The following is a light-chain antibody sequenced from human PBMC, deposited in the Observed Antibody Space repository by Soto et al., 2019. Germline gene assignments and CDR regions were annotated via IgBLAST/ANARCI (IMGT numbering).Light chain of an antibody. CDR3: QQYNSYSPEGLT. CDR1: QTISSW. J-gene: IGKJ4*01. V-gene: IGKV1-5*01. Sequence: DIQMTQSPSTLSGSVGDRVTITCRASQTISSWLAWYQQKPGKAPKLLIYDASSLESGVPSRFSGFSSGTEFTLTISSLQPDDFATYFCQQYNSYSPEGLTFGGGTKVDI. CDR2: DAS.